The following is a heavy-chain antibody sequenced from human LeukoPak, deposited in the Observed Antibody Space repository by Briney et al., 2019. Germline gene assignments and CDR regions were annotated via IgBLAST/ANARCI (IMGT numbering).Heavy chain of an antibody. D-gene: IGHD4-17*01. J-gene: IGHJ4*02. CDR1: GFTFSTYS. CDR3: AKNTRTTVTTVIFDY. CDR2: ISSSISTV. Sequence: GGSLRLSCAASGFTFSTYSMNWVRQAPGKGLEWVSYISSSISTVYYADSVRGRFTISRDNAKNSLYLQMNSLRAEDTAVYYCAKNTRTTVTTVIFDYWGQGTLVTVSS. V-gene: IGHV3-48*01.